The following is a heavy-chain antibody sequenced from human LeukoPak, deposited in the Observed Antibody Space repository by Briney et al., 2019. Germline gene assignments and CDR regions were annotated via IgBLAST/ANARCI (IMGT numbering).Heavy chain of an antibody. CDR2: MNPNSGNT. Sequence: ASVKVSCKASGYTFTGYYMHWVRQAPGQGLEWMGWMNPNSGNTGYAQKFQGRVTITRNTSISTAYMELSSLRSEDTAVYYCARVNYDTIDYWGQGTLVTVSS. CDR1: GYTFTGYY. CDR3: ARVNYDTIDY. V-gene: IGHV1-8*03. D-gene: IGHD3-16*01. J-gene: IGHJ4*02.